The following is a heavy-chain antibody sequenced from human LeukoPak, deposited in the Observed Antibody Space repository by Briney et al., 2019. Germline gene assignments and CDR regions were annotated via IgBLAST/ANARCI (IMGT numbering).Heavy chain of an antibody. CDR3: ASHTRYSYGRGGAFDI. CDR2: IYSGGST. V-gene: IGHV3-66*04. Sequence: PGGSLRLSCAASGFTVSSNYMSWVRQAPGKGLEWVSVIYSGGSTYYADSVKGRFTISRDNSKNTLYLQMNSLRAEDTAVYYCASHTRYSYGRGGAFDIWGQGTMVTVSS. D-gene: IGHD5-18*01. J-gene: IGHJ3*02. CDR1: GFTVSSNY.